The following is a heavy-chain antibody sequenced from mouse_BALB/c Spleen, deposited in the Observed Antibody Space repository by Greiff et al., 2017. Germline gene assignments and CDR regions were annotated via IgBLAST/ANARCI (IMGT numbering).Heavy chain of an antibody. V-gene: IGHV3-8*02. D-gene: IGHD2-4*01. Sequence: EVQLVESGPSLVKPSQTLSLTCSVTGDSITSGYWNWIRKFPGNKLEYMGYISYSGSTYYNPSLKSRISITRDTSKNQYYLQLNSVTTEDTATYYSARGGYYDYDYWYFDVWGAGTTVTVSS. CDR2: ISYSGST. CDR3: ARGGYYDYDYWYFDV. J-gene: IGHJ1*01. CDR1: GDSITSGY.